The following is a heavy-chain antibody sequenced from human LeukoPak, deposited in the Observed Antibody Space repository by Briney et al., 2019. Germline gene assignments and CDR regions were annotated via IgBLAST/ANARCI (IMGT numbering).Heavy chain of an antibody. D-gene: IGHD2-21*01. Sequence: GGSLSRSCAACGFSCDDYGMSWVRQAPGKGLEWVSVINWNGGSTGYADSVKGRITISRDNGKNSLYLQMNSLRAEDTALYYCERDRCGYSDYWGQGTLVTVSS. CDR2: INWNGGST. V-gene: IGHV3-20*04. J-gene: IGHJ4*02. CDR1: GFSCDDYG. CDR3: ERDRCGYSDY.